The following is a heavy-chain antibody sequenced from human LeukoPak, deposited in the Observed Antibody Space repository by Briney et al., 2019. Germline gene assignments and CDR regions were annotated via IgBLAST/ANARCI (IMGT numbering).Heavy chain of an antibody. V-gene: IGHV3-48*03. CDR1: GFTFSSYE. CDR2: ISSSGSTI. Sequence: GGSLRLSCAASGFTFSSYEMNWVRQAPGKGLEWVSYISSSGSTIYYADSVKGRFTISRNNAKNSLYLQMNSLRAEDTAVYYCARSSSDFWSGYYTGDYFDQWGQGTLVTVSS. CDR3: ARSSSDFWSGYYTGDYFDQ. J-gene: IGHJ4*02. D-gene: IGHD3-3*01.